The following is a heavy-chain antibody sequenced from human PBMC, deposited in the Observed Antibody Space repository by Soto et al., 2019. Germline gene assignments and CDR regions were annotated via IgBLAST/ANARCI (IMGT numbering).Heavy chain of an antibody. Sequence: ASVKVSCKSSGYTFTDFYIHWVRQVPGQGLEWVGWINPKNGGINYAQKFQGRVTMTRYTSVNTSYMDLNRLNFDDSAIYYCVRGQSVLYLDLWGRGTQVTVSS. V-gene: IGHV1-2*02. CDR1: GYTFTDFY. CDR2: INPKNGGI. CDR3: VRGQSVLYLDL. J-gene: IGHJ1*01. D-gene: IGHD1-20*01.